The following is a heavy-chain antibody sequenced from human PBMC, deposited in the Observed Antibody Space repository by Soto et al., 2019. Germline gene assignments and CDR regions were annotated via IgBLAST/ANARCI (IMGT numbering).Heavy chain of an antibody. D-gene: IGHD3-10*01. Sequence: ASVKVSCKASGYTFTGYYMHWVRQAPGQGLEWMGWINPNSGGTNYAQKFQGRVTMTRDTSISTAYMELSRLRSDDTAVYYCARAEPYGSGSYLYSYGMDVWGQGTTVTVSS. CDR3: ARAEPYGSGSYLYSYGMDV. V-gene: IGHV1-2*02. J-gene: IGHJ6*02. CDR1: GYTFTGYY. CDR2: INPNSGGT.